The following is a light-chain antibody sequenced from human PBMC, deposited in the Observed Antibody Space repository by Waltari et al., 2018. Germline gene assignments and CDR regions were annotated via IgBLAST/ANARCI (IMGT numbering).Light chain of an antibody. CDR2: AAS. CDR3: QQDYTTPFT. J-gene: IGKJ3*01. Sequence: IQMTQSPASLSASVGDRVTVTCRASQGINKELNWYQQKPGKAPTLLIYAASSLQTGVSSRFSGSGSGTDFTFSISSLQPEDVAIYYCQQDYTTPFTFGPGTKLDIK. CDR1: QGINKE. V-gene: IGKV1-27*01.